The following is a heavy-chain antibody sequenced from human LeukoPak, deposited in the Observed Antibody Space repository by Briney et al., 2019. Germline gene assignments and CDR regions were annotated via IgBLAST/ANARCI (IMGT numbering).Heavy chain of an antibody. CDR3: ASGSITGTTRLDY. V-gene: IGHV4-34*01. D-gene: IGHD1-7*01. J-gene: IGHJ4*02. CDR2: INHSGST. Sequence: SETLSLTCAVYGGSFSGYYWSWIRQPPGKGLESIGEINHSGSTNYNPSLKSRVTISVDTSKNQFSLKLSSVTAADTAVYYCASGSITGTTRLDYWGQGTLVTVSS. CDR1: GGSFSGYY.